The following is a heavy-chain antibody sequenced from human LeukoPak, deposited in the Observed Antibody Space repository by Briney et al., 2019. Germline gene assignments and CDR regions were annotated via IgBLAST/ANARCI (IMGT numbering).Heavy chain of an antibody. CDR3: ARVAAAGTVVDY. Sequence: SETLSLTCAVYGGSFNGYYWSWIRQPPGKGLEWIGEINHSGSTNYNPSLKSRVTISVDTSKNQFSLKLSSVTAADTAVYYCARVAAAGTVVDYWGQGTLVTVSS. D-gene: IGHD6-13*01. CDR2: INHSGST. CDR1: GGSFNGYY. V-gene: IGHV4-34*01. J-gene: IGHJ4*02.